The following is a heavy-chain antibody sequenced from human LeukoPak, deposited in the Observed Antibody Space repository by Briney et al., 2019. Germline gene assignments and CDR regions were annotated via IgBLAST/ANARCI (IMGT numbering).Heavy chain of an antibody. Sequence: SETLSLTCTVAGGSISSSSYYWGWIRQPPGKGLEWIGSIYYSGSTYYNPSLKSRVTISVDTSKNQFSLKLSSVTAADTAVYYCAGDTLLWSGYHNWGQGTLVTVSS. CDR3: AGDTLLWSGYHN. D-gene: IGHD3-3*01. CDR2: IYYSGST. V-gene: IGHV4-39*07. J-gene: IGHJ4*02. CDR1: GGSISSSSYY.